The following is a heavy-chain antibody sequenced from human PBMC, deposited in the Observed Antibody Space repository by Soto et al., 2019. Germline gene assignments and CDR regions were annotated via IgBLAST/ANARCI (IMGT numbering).Heavy chain of an antibody. V-gene: IGHV3-53*01. CDR1: GFTVSSNY. Sequence: GGSLRLSCAASGFTVSSNYMSWVRQAPGKGLEWVSVIYSGGSTYYADSVKGRFTISRDNSKNTLYLQMNSLRVEDTTVYYCARAMQQLTYDAFDIWGQGTMVTVSS. D-gene: IGHD6-13*01. CDR2: IYSGGST. CDR3: ARAMQQLTYDAFDI. J-gene: IGHJ3*02.